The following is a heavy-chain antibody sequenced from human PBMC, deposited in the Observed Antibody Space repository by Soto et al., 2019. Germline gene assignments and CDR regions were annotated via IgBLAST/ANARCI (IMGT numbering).Heavy chain of an antibody. CDR3: ARPKGMDV. CDR2: INHSGST. V-gene: IGHV4-34*01. Sequence: SSETLSLTCAVYGGSFSGYYWSWIRQPPGKGLEWIGEINHSGSTNYNPSLKSRVTISVDTSENQFSLKLTSVTAADTAVYYCARPKGMDVWGKGTPVTVSS. CDR1: GGSFSGYY. J-gene: IGHJ6*04.